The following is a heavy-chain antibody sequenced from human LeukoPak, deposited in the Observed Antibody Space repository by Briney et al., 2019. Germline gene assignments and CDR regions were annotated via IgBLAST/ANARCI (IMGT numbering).Heavy chain of an antibody. CDR1: AFTFGNYA. J-gene: IGHJ4*02. Sequence: GGSLRLSCAASAFTFGNYAMNWVRQAPGKGLEWVSGLSGSGASTYYADSVKGRFTISRDNSKNTLYLQMNRLRAGDTAVYYCAKGSDRSGSYYLDYWGQGTLVTVSS. V-gene: IGHV3-23*01. CDR3: AKGSDRSGSYYLDY. D-gene: IGHD3-10*01. CDR2: LSGSGAST.